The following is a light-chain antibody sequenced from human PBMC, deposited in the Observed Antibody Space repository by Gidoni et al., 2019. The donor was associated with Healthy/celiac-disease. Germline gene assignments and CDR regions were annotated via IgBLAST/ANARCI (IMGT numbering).Light chain of an antibody. CDR3: QQRSNWPPYT. CDR1: QSVSSY. Sequence: EIVLTQSPATLSLSPGERATLSCRASQSVSSYLAWYQQKPGQAPRLLIYYASNRATGIPARFSCSGSGTDFTLTISSLEPEDFAVYYCQQRSNWPPYTFGQGTKLEIK. J-gene: IGKJ2*01. CDR2: YAS. V-gene: IGKV3-11*01.